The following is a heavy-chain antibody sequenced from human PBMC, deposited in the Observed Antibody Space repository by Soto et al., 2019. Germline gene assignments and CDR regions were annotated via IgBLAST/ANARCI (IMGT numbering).Heavy chain of an antibody. CDR3: TRDIGGRGAY. V-gene: IGHV3-74*01. J-gene: IGHJ4*02. CDR1: GFTFSSYW. D-gene: IGHD3-16*01. Sequence: DVQLVESEGGLVRPGGSLRLSCAASGFTFSSYWMHWVRQVPGKGLVWVSRINEYGSVINYADSVKGRFTIFRDNSKNTLYLEMNSLRAEDAAVYYCTRDIGGRGAYWGQGTLVTVSS. CDR2: INEYGSVI.